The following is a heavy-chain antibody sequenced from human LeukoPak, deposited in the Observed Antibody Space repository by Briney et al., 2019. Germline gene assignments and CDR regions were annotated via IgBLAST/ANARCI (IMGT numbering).Heavy chain of an antibody. CDR3: PRGGGGVFYGLDV. V-gene: IGHV3-20*04. CDR2: INWNGGST. CDR1: GFTFDDYG. J-gene: IGHJ6*02. Sequence: GGSLRLSCAASGFTFDDYGMSWVRQVPGKGLESVSGINWNGGSTGYADSVKGRFTISRDNAKNSPYLQMNSLRAEGTALYYCPRGGGGVFYGLDVWGQGTPVTVFS. D-gene: IGHD2-21*01.